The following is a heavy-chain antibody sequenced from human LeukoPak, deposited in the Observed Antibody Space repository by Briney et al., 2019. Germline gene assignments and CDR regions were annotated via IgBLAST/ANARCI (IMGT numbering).Heavy chain of an antibody. CDR3: ARGGILIGI. J-gene: IGHJ3*02. CDR2: IKQDGSEK. Sequence: GGSLRLSCAAAGFTFSSYWVTWVRQAPGKGLEWVANIKQDGSEKYYVDSVKGRFTISRDNAKNSLYLQMNSLRAEDTAVYHCARGGILIGIWGPGTMVTVSS. V-gene: IGHV3-7*05. D-gene: IGHD3-16*01. CDR1: GFTFSSYW.